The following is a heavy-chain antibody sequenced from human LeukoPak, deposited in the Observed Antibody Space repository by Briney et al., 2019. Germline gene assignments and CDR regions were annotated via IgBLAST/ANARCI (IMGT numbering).Heavy chain of an antibody. D-gene: IGHD4-23*01. CDR2: IKQDGSEK. Sequence: GGSLRLSCAASGFTFSSYWMSWVRQAPGKGLEWVANIKQDGSEKYYVDSVKGRFTISRDNAKNPLYLQMNSLRAEDTAVYYCARDDYGGNSGYFDYWGQGTLVTVSS. CDR1: GFTFSSYW. J-gene: IGHJ4*02. V-gene: IGHV3-7*01. CDR3: ARDDYGGNSGYFDY.